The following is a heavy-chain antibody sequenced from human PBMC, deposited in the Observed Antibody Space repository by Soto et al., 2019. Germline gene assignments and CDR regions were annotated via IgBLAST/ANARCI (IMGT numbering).Heavy chain of an antibody. D-gene: IGHD3-10*01. CDR2: ISGSGGST. CDR3: AKDRRYIGFGELLFASLPFDY. V-gene: IGHV3-23*01. Sequence: EVQLLESGGGSVQPGGSLRLSCAASGFTFSSYAMSWVRQAPGKGLEWVSAISGSGGSTYYADSVKGRFTISRDNSKNTLYLQMNSLRAEDTAVYYCAKDRRYIGFGELLFASLPFDYWGQGTLVTVSS. CDR1: GFTFSSYA. J-gene: IGHJ4*02.